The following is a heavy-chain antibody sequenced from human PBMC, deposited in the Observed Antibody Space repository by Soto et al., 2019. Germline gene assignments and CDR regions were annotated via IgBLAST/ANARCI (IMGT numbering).Heavy chain of an antibody. Sequence: GGSLRLSCAASGFTFSTFAMSWVRQTPGKGLEWVSSISGSPSSTYYADSVKGRFTISRDSSKNTLYLQMNSLRPEDTAVYYCTREGPSSLTSYFDYWGQGTLVTVSS. D-gene: IGHD2-2*01. J-gene: IGHJ4*02. CDR3: TREGPSSLTSYFDY. CDR1: GFTFSTFA. V-gene: IGHV3-23*01. CDR2: ISGSPSST.